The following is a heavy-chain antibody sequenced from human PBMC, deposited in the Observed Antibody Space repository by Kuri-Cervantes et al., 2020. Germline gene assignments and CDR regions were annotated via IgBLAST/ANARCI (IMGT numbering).Heavy chain of an antibody. J-gene: IGHJ6*02. Sequence: SETLSLTCTVSGGSISSGSYYWSWIRQPAGKGLEWIGRIYTSGSTNYNPSLKSRVTISVDTSKNQFSLKLSSVTAADTAVYYCARSHRLDNGGNDYYGIDVWGLGTTVTVSS. CDR1: GGSISSGSYY. CDR2: IYTSGST. D-gene: IGHD4-23*01. V-gene: IGHV4-61*02. CDR3: ARSHRLDNGGNDYYGIDV.